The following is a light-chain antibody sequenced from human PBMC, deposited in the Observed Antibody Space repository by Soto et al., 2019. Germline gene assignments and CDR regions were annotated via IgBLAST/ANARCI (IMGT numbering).Light chain of an antibody. J-gene: IGLJ2*01. V-gene: IGLV2-14*01. CDR3: SSYSSSSPLV. Sequence: QSALTQPASVSGSPGQSITISCTGTSSDVGGYNYVSWYQQHPGKAPKLMIYDVSNRPSGVPNRFSASKSGNTASLTISGLHSDYEAHYYCSSYSSSSPLVFGPGTKLTLL. CDR1: SSDVGGYNY. CDR2: DVS.